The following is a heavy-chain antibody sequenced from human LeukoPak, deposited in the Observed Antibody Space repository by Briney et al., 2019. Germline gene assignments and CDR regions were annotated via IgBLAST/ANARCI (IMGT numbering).Heavy chain of an antibody. CDR1: GGSVSSGSYY. V-gene: IGHV4-61*01. CDR2: IYYSGST. Sequence: SETLSLTCTVSGGSVSSGSYYWSWIRQPPGKGLEWIGYIYYSGSTNYNPSLKSRVTISVDTSKNQFSLKLSSVTAADTAVYYCAIYYGSGSYYYDYWGQGTLVTVSS. D-gene: IGHD3-10*01. J-gene: IGHJ4*02. CDR3: AIYYGSGSYYYDY.